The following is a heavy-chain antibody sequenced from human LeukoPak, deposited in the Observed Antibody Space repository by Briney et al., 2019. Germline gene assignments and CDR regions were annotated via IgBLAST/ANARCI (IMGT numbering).Heavy chain of an antibody. Sequence: GGSLRLSCAASGFTFSSYTMHWVRQAPGKGLEYVSAISTNGGTTYYANSVKGRFTISRDNSKNTLYLQMGSLRAEDRAVYYCARVLSGSYLDYFDYWGQGTLVTVSS. J-gene: IGHJ4*02. CDR1: GFTFSSYT. D-gene: IGHD1-26*01. V-gene: IGHV3-64*01. CDR3: ARVLSGSYLDYFDY. CDR2: ISTNGGTT.